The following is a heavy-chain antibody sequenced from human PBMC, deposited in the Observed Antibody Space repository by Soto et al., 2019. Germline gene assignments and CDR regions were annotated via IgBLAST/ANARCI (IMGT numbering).Heavy chain of an antibody. D-gene: IGHD2-15*01. CDR1: GGTFSRYA. V-gene: IGHV1-69*06. CDR2: IIPIFGTA. Sequence: ASVKVSCKASGGTFSRYAISWVRQAPGQGLEWMGGIIPIFGTANYAQKFQGRVTITADKSTSTAYLELSSLRSEDTAVYYCARRTGSGYFDYWGQGTLVTVSS. J-gene: IGHJ4*02. CDR3: ARRTGSGYFDY.